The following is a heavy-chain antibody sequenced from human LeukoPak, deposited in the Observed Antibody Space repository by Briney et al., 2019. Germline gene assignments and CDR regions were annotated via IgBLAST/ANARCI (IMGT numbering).Heavy chain of an antibody. J-gene: IGHJ4*02. V-gene: IGHV3-9*01. Sequence: GGSLRLSCAASGFTFDDYAMHWVRQAPGKGLECVSGISWNSGSIGYADSVKGRFTISRDNAKKSLFLQMNSLRAEDTALYYCAKGSTGSFLTDYWGQGTLVTVSS. CDR2: ISWNSGSI. CDR1: GFTFDDYA. D-gene: IGHD1-26*01. CDR3: AKGSTGSFLTDY.